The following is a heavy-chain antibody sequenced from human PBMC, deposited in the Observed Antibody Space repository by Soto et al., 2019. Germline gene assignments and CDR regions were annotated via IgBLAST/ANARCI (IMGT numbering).Heavy chain of an antibody. D-gene: IGHD4-17*01. J-gene: IGHJ4*02. CDR3: ARDADYVDNGLDY. CDR1: GFTFSKHG. V-gene: IGHV3-33*01. Sequence: QVQLVESGGGVVQPGTSLRLSCAASGFTFSKHGMHWVRQAPGKGLEWMAVIVADGRSQHYADSVKGRFTISRENSKNTLFLQMNSLRAEDTAVYYCARDADYVDNGLDYWGQGTLVTVSS. CDR2: IVADGRSQ.